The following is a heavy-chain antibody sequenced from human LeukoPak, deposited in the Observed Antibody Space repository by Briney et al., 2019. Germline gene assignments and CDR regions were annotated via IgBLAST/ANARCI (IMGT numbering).Heavy chain of an antibody. D-gene: IGHD1-26*01. CDR1: GFTFSSYW. CDR3: ARDGVGATLDY. Sequence: PGGSLRLSCAASGFTFSSYWMHWVRQAPGKGLVWVSRINSDGSSTSYADSVKGRFTISRDNAKNTLYLQMSSLSGEDTAVYFCARDGVGATLDYWGQGTLVTVSS. J-gene: IGHJ4*02. V-gene: IGHV3-74*01. CDR2: INSDGSST.